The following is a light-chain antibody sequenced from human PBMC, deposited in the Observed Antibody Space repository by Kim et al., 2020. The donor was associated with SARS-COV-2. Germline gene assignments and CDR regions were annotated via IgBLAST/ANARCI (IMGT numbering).Light chain of an antibody. CDR3: LQYDNLPYT. CDR2: DAS. CDR1: QDIKKN. Sequence: ASVRDRVIITCQATQDIKKNLNWYQQKPGEAPKLLIYDASNLETGVPSRFSGSGSGTYFALTVTSLQPEDIGTYYCLQYDNLPYTFGQGTKVDIK. J-gene: IGKJ2*01. V-gene: IGKV1-33*01.